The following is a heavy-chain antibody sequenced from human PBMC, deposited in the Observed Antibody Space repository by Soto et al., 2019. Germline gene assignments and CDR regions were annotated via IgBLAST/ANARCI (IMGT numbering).Heavy chain of an antibody. V-gene: IGHV3-73*01. CDR3: TRHADLSGAFYDILTGYYPQFDY. CDR1: GFTFSGSA. Sequence: EVQLVESGGGLVQPGGSLKLSCAASGFTFSGSAMHWVRQASGKGLEWVGRIRSKANSYATAYAASVKGRFTISRDDSKNTAYLQINSLKTEDTAVYYCTRHADLSGAFYDILTGYYPQFDYWGQGTLVTVSS. D-gene: IGHD3-9*01. J-gene: IGHJ4*02. CDR2: IRSKANSYAT.